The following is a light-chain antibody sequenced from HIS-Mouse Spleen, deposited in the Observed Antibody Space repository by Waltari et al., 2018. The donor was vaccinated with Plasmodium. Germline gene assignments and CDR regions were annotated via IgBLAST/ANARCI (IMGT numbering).Light chain of an antibody. V-gene: IGKV3-15*01. J-gene: IGKJ3*01. CDR1: QSVSSN. CDR3: QQYNNLPFT. CDR2: GAS. Sequence: ELVMTQSPATLSVSPGERDNHPCRASQSVSSNLAWDQQKPGQAPRLLIYGASTRATSIPASVSGSASGTEFTLTISSLQSEDFGVYYCQQYNNLPFTVGPGTKVDIK.